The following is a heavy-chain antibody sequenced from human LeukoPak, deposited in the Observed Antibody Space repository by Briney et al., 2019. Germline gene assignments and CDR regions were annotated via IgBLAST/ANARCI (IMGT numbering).Heavy chain of an antibody. J-gene: IGHJ6*03. CDR2: ISSSGSTI. CDR3: ARIGWEPLGHYYYYYMDV. D-gene: IGHD1-26*01. Sequence: PGGSLRLSCAASGFTFSSYEMNWVREAPGKGLEWVSYISSSGSTIYYADSVKGRFTISRDNAKNSLYLQMNSLRAEDTAVYYCARIGWEPLGHYYYYYMDVWGKGTTVTISS. CDR1: GFTFSSYE. V-gene: IGHV3-48*03.